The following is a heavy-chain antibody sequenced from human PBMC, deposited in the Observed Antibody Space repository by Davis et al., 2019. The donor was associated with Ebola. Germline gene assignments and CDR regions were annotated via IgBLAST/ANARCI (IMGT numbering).Heavy chain of an antibody. V-gene: IGHV1-2*04. D-gene: IGHD2-15*01. CDR1: VYTFTGYY. CDR3: ARDRVCSGATCYAYFDF. Sequence: AASVTVSCKASVYTFTGYYIHWVRQPPGHGLEWMGCINPNSGDTKYSQKFQGWVTMTRDTPISTAYMELNRLTSDDTAVYYCARDRVCSGATCYAYFDFWGQGTLVTVSS. J-gene: IGHJ4*02. CDR2: INPNSGDT.